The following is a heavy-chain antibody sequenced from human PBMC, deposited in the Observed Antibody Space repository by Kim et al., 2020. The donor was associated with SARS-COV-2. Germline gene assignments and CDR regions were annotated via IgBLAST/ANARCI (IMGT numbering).Heavy chain of an antibody. CDR1: GGSISSGGYY. D-gene: IGHD2-2*01. CDR2: IYYSGST. J-gene: IGHJ5*02. CDR3: ARTPMGFIVVVPAATREPWFDP. Sequence: SETLSLTCTVSGGSISSGGYYWSWIRQHPGKGLEWIGYIYYSGSTYYNPSLKSRVTISVDTSKNQFSLKLSSVTAADTAVYYCARTPMGFIVVVPAATREPWFDPWGQGTLVTVSS. V-gene: IGHV4-31*03.